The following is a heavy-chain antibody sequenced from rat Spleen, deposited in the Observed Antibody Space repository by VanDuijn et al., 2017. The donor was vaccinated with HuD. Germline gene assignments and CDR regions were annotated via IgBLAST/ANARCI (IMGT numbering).Heavy chain of an antibody. J-gene: IGHJ3*01. Sequence: EVQLVESGGDLVQPGRSLKLSCAASGFTFTDYNMAWVRQAPKKGLEWVATITYDGSGPYYRDSVKGRFTISRDNAKSTLFLQMDSLRSEDTATYYCARPNYGYPFAYWGQGTLVTVSS. V-gene: IGHV5-7*01. CDR2: ITYDGSGP. D-gene: IGHD1-11*01. CDR3: ARPNYGYPFAY. CDR1: GFTFTDYN.